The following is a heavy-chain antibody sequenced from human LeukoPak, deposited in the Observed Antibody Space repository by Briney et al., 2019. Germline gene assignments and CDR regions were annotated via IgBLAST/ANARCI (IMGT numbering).Heavy chain of an antibody. J-gene: IGHJ3*02. CDR2: IYTSVST. CDR3: AREPFYYDSTLLDAFDI. Sequence: SETLSLTCTVSGGSISSYYWNWIRRPAGKGLEWIGRIYTSVSTNYNPSLKSRVTIPVDKSKNQFSLKLSSVTAADTAVYYCAREPFYYDSTLLDAFDIWGQGTMVTVSS. CDR1: GGSISSYY. V-gene: IGHV4-4*07. D-gene: IGHD3-22*01.